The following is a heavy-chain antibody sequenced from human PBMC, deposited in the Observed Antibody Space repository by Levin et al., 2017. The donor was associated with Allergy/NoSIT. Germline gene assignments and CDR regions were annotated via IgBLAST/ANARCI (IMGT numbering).Heavy chain of an antibody. CDR1: GGTFSSYA. CDR2: IIPIFGTA. D-gene: IGHD5-12*01. J-gene: IGHJ4*02. Sequence: SVKVSCKASGGTFSSYAISWVRQAPGQGLEWMGGIIPIFGTANYAQKFQGRVTITADESTSTAYMELSSLRSEDTAVYYCARDPIVATIGGYFDYWGQGTLVTVSS. V-gene: IGHV1-69*13. CDR3: ARDPIVATIGGYFDY.